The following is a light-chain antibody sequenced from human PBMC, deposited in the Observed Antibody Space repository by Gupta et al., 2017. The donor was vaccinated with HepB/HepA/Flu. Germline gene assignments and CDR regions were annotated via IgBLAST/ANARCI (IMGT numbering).Light chain of an antibody. CDR2: GAS. CDR1: QSFTRGF. V-gene: IGKV3-20*01. Sequence: EFVLTQSPGTLSLSPGERASLSCRASQSFTRGFLAWYQQKPGQAPRLLIYGASTRDPGVPDRFSGTESGTDFTLTISRREPEDFAVYYCQHYDDSIPLTFGGGTKVEMK. J-gene: IGKJ4*01. CDR3: QHYDDSIPLT.